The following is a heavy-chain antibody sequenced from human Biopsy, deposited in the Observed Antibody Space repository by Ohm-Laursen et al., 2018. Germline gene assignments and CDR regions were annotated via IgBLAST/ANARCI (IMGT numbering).Heavy chain of an antibody. CDR2: INAKTGDT. CDR1: GYTFTGYH. Sequence: GASVKVSCKASGYTFTGYHVHWVRQAPGQGLEWMGWINAKTGDTNYAQKFQGRVTMTRDTSISTAYVDLSSLRSDDTAAYYCTKDRWERNLHYGGGVDLWGQGTTVTVSS. J-gene: IGHJ6*02. V-gene: IGHV1-2*02. D-gene: IGHD4-17*01. CDR3: TKDRWERNLHYGGGVDL.